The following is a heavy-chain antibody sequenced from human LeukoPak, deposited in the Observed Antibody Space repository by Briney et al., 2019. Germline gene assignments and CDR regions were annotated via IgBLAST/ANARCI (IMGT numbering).Heavy chain of an antibody. D-gene: IGHD2-21*01. J-gene: IGHJ3*02. CDR3: ARSMAQDVDAFDI. V-gene: IGHV3-11*04. CDR1: GVSISSSNSY. Sequence: LSLTCTVSGVSISSSNSYWGWIRQAPGKGLEWVSYISSSGSTIYYADSVKGRFTISRDNAKNSLYLQMNSLRAEDTAVYYCARSMAQDVDAFDIWGQGTMVTVSS. CDR2: ISSSGSTI.